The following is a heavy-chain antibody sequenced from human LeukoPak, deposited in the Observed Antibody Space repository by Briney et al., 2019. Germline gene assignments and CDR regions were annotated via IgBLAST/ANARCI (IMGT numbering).Heavy chain of an antibody. CDR3: ARCPYYYGMDV. CDR2: IYTSGST. Sequence: SETLSLTCTVSGGSISSYYWSWLRQPAGKGLEWIGRIYTSGSTNYNPSLKSRVTMSVDTSKNQLSLKLSSVTAADTAVYYCARCPYYYGMDVWGQGTTVTVSS. J-gene: IGHJ6*02. V-gene: IGHV4-4*07. CDR1: GGSISSYY.